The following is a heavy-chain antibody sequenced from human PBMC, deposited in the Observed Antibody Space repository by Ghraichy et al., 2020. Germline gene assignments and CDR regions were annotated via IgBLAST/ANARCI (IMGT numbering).Heavy chain of an antibody. CDR1: GFTFSSYG. CDR3: ARVRKVAGYYYYYGMDV. J-gene: IGHJ6*02. CDR2: IWYDGSNK. Sequence: GGSLRLSCAASGFTFSSYGMHWVRQAPGKGLEWVAVIWYDGSNKYYADSVKGRFTISRDNSKNTLYLQMNSLRAEDTAVYYCARVRKVAGYYYYYGMDVWGQGTTVTVSS. V-gene: IGHV3-33*01. D-gene: IGHD6-19*01.